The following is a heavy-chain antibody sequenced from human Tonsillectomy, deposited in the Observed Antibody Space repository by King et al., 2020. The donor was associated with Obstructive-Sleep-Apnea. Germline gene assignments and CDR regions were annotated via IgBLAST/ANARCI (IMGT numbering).Heavy chain of an antibody. CDR2: IQYNENNK. V-gene: IGHV3-33*06. D-gene: IGHD4-23*01. J-gene: IGHJ3*02. Sequence: VQLVQSGGGVVQPGRSLRLSCAASGFIFSSYGMHWVRQAPGKGLEWLAVIQYNENNKYYSDSVKGRFTISRDNSKNTLYLQMNSLRVEDTALYYCAKDLETTGVTLDDDAWDIWGQGTMVTGAS. CDR1: GFIFSSYG. CDR3: AKDLETTGVTLDDDAWDI.